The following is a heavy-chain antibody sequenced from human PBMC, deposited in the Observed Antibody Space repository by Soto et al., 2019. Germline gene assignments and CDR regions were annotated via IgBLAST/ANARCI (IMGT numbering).Heavy chain of an antibody. CDR2: ISGGGGST. D-gene: IGHD4-17*01. CDR1: GFTFSSHA. V-gene: IGHV3-23*01. J-gene: IGHJ4*02. CDR3: AKGYALYSDYTSDFFFDY. Sequence: PGESLKISCAASGFTFSSHAMSWVRQAPGKGLEWVSSISGGGGSTFYANSVEGRFTISRDNSKNTLYLQLNSLRAEDTAIYYCAKGYALYSDYTSDFFFDYWGQGTLVTVSS.